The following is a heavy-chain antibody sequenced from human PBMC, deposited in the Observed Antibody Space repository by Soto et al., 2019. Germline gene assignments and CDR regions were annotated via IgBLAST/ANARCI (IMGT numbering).Heavy chain of an antibody. CDR1: GLTFSTSA. J-gene: IGHJ5*02. V-gene: IGHV3-30-3*01. CDR2: ISHDGSHE. CDR3: ARNTDHRLVRGWLDP. D-gene: IGHD3-10*01. Sequence: GGSLRLSCAASGLTFSTSAMHWVRQAPGKGLEWVAMISHDGSHEYYGDSVKGRFSVSRDNSRNILHLQMNSLRIEDTAVYFCARNTDHRLVRGWLDPWGQGTLVTVSS.